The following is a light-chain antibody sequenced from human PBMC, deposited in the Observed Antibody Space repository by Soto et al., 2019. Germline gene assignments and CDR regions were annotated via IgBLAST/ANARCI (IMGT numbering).Light chain of an antibody. CDR1: NSDVESYNL. CDR3: ISYTSDDVRYV. Sequence: ALTQPASVSGSPGQSITISCTGTNSDVESYNLVSWFRQHPGEAPKLIVYEGTKRPSGVSNRFSGSKSGNTASLTISGLQSEDEADYYCISYTSDDVRYVFGTGTKVTVL. CDR2: EGT. J-gene: IGLJ1*01. V-gene: IGLV2-14*02.